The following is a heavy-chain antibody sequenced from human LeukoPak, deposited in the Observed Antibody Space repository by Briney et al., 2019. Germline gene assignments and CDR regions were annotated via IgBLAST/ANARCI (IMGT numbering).Heavy chain of an antibody. CDR1: GFIFDVCA. CDR3: AKGSIAVAGKLDY. CDR2: ISWNSGSI. D-gene: IGHD6-19*01. J-gene: IGHJ4*02. Sequence: GRSLRLSCAASGFIFDVCAMHGVRHAPGERVEGVSGISWNSGSIGYADSVKGRFTISRDNAKNSLYLQMNSLRAEDTALYYCAKGSIAVAGKLDYWGQGTLVTVSS. V-gene: IGHV3-9*01.